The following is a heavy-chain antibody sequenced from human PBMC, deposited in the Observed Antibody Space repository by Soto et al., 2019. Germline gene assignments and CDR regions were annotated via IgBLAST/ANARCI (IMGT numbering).Heavy chain of an antibody. CDR1: CGSIISYY. D-gene: IGHD1-26*01. CDR3: ARQKPIVGATFDY. CDR2: IYTSGST. Sequence: SETLSLTCTFSCGSIISYYWSWIRQPAGKGLEWIGRIYTSGSTNYNPSLKSRVTMSVDTSKNQFSLKLSSVTAADTAVYYCARQKPIVGATFDYWGQGTLVTVSS. J-gene: IGHJ4*02. V-gene: IGHV4-4*07.